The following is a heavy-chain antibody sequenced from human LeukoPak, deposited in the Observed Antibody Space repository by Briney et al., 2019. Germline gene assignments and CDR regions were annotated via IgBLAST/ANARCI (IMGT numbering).Heavy chain of an antibody. V-gene: IGHV1-46*01. D-gene: IGHD2-8*01. CDR3: ARYFCTNGVCWHFGL. J-gene: IGHJ2*01. CDR2: INPSGGST. CDR1: GYTFTSYY. Sequence: ASVKVSCKASGYTFTSYYMHWVRQAPGQGLEWMGIINPSGGSTSYAQKFQGRVTMTRDTSTSTVYMELSSLRSEDTAVYYCARYFCTNGVCWHFGLWGRGTLVTVSS.